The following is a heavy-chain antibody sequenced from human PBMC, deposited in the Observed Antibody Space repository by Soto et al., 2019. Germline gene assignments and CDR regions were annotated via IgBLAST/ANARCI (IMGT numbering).Heavy chain of an antibody. CDR3: TTVDLGDYYYGMDV. V-gene: IGHV3-15*01. J-gene: IGHJ6*02. Sequence: GGSLRLACAASGFTFSNAWMSWVRQAPGKGLEWVVRTKSKTDGGTTDYAAPVKGRFTISRDDSKKTLYLQMNSLKTEDTAVYYSTTVDLGDYYYGMDVSGQGTTVTVSS. CDR1: GFTFSNAW. D-gene: IGHD3-16*01. CDR2: TKSKTDGGTT.